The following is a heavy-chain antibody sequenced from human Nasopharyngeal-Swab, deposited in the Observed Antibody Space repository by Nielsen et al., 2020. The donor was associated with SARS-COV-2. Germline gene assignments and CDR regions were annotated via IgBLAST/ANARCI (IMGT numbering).Heavy chain of an antibody. D-gene: IGHD1-26*01. CDR1: GFTFRIYG. Sequence: GESLKISCATSGFTFRIYGMHWVRQAPGKGLEWVAVTSFDGSNKSYADSVKGRFTISKDYAQNTLYLHMYSLRAEDTAVYYCAKGLRVGSAYYFYYYMDVWGKGTTVTVSS. CDR2: TSFDGSNK. V-gene: IGHV3-30*05. J-gene: IGHJ6*03. CDR3: AKGLRVGSAYYFYYYMDV.